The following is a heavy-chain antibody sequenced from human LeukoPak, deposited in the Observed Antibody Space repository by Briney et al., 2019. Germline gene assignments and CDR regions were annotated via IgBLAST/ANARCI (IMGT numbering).Heavy chain of an antibody. CDR1: GFTFNSYA. CDR3: ARAVDTAMIESDAFDI. J-gene: IGHJ3*02. D-gene: IGHD5-18*01. Sequence: GGSLRLSCAASGFTFNSYAMHWVRQAPGKGLEWVAVISYDGSNKYYADSVKGRFTISRDNSKNTLYLQMNSLRAEDTAVYYCARAVDTAMIESDAFDIWGQGTMVTVSS. V-gene: IGHV3-30-3*01. CDR2: ISYDGSNK.